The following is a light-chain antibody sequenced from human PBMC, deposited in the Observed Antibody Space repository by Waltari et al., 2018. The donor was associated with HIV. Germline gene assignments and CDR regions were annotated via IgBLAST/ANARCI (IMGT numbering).Light chain of an antibody. Sequence: DVVMTQSPDSLTVSVGERATLNCKSSQSLLYGSNNKNYLAWYQQRPGHRPKLLIYWASTRQSGVPDRFSGSGSGTDFSLTISCLQADDVAVYYCQQYYLVPYTFGQGTKLEIK. V-gene: IGKV4-1*01. CDR1: QSLLYGSNNKNY. CDR2: WAS. CDR3: QQYYLVPYT. J-gene: IGKJ2*01.